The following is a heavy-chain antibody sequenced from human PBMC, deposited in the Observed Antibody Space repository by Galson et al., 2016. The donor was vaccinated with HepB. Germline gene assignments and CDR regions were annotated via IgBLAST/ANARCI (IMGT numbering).Heavy chain of an antibody. CDR1: GFTFRSYT. CDR2: ISGGGEST. D-gene: IGHD6-19*01. Sequence: SLRLSCAASGFTFRSYTMNWVRQAPGKGLEWVSAISGGGESTYYADSVKGRFTISRDNSKNTLYLQMDSLRAGDTAVYYCARLTGIGVPGIWGQGTLVTVSS. V-gene: IGHV3-23*01. J-gene: IGHJ4*02. CDR3: ARLTGIGVPGI.